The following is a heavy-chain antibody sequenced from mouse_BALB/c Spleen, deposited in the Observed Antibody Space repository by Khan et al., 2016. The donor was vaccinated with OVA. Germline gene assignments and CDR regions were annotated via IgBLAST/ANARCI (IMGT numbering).Heavy chain of an antibody. CDR2: ISYSGST. Sequence: VQLKESGPGLVKPSPSLSLTCTATGYSITSDYACNWIRQFPGNQLEWMGYISYSGSTSYNQYLKSRTTFTRDTSKNQFFLQLNSVTTDDTATYYCAKSMMANWGQGTTLTVSS. V-gene: IGHV3-2*02. J-gene: IGHJ2*01. CDR1: GYSITSDYA. CDR3: AKSMMAN. D-gene: IGHD2-3*01.